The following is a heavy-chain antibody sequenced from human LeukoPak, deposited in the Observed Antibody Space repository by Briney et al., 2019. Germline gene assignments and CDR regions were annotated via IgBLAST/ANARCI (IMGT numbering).Heavy chain of an antibody. CDR1: GFTFNNYA. J-gene: IGHJ6*02. CDR3: ARNNGMDV. Sequence: PGGSLRLSCVASGFTFNNYAIHWVRQAPGKGPEWVAVISFDGSSKNYADSVRGRFTISKDNAKNSLYLQMNSLRAEDTALYHCARNNGMDVWGQGTTVIVSS. V-gene: IGHV3-30-3*01. CDR2: ISFDGSSK.